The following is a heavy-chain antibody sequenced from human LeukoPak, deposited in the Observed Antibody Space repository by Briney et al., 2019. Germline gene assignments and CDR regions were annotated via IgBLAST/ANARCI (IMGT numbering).Heavy chain of an antibody. CDR2: IYISGTP. CDR1: GDSISTYY. V-gene: IGHV4-4*07. CDR3: AREKMTTITTIDY. Sequence: SGTLSLTCSVPGDSISTYYWTWIRQPAGKGLEWIGRIYISGTPNYNPSLRGRVTMSIDTSMNQFSLKLTSVTAADTAVYYCAREKMTTITTIDYWGQGTLVTVSS. D-gene: IGHD4-11*01. J-gene: IGHJ4*02.